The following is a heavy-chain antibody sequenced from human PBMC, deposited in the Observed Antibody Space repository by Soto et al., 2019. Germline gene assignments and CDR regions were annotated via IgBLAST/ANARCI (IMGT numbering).Heavy chain of an antibody. CDR2: ISSSSSYT. V-gene: IGHV3-11*05. Sequence: QVQLVESGGGLVKPGGSLRLSCAASGFTFSDYYMSWIRQAPGKGLEWVSYISSSSSYTNYADSVKGRFTISRDNAKNSLYLQMNRLRAEDTAVYYCARGPFYGDYVENGMDVWGQGTTVTVSS. D-gene: IGHD4-17*01. CDR1: GFTFSDYY. J-gene: IGHJ6*02. CDR3: ARGPFYGDYVENGMDV.